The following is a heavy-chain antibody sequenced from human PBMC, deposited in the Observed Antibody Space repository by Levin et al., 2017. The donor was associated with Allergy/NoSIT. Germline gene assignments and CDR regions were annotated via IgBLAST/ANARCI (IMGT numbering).Heavy chain of an antibody. V-gene: IGHV3-7*03. D-gene: IGHD3-3*01. CDR3: ARLTFYDFWSGPSPYFDY. CDR1: GFTFGNYW. CDR2: IKQDGSEI. J-gene: IGHJ4*02. Sequence: GESLKISCAASGFTFGNYWMSWVRQAPGKGLEWVANIKQDGSEIYYVDSVKSRFTISRDNAKNSLFLHMNSLRAEDTAMYYCARLTFYDFWSGPSPYFDYWGQGTLDTVSS.